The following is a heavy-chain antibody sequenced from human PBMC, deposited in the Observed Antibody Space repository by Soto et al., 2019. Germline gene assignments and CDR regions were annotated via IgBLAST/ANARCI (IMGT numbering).Heavy chain of an antibody. J-gene: IGHJ4*02. Sequence: EVQLLESGGGLVQPGGSLRLSCAASGFTFNTYAMTWVRQAPGKGLEWVSAISGGGDTTSYADSVKGRFTVSRDCSKNTLYLHMSSLRAEDTALYYCAKGRGGSGSLTPRVDFWGQGTLVTVSS. V-gene: IGHV3-23*01. CDR3: AKGRGGSGSLTPRVDF. CDR2: ISGGGDTT. CDR1: GFTFNTYA. D-gene: IGHD3-10*01.